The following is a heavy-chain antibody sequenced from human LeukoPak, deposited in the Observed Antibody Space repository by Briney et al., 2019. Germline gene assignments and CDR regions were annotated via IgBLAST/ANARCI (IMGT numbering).Heavy chain of an antibody. V-gene: IGHV3-11*04. CDR1: GFRFDSFY. CDR2: ISASGAVP. J-gene: IGHJ4*02. D-gene: IGHD3-22*01. CDR3: ARSLIVASEDY. Sequence: PGGSLRLSCAASGFRFDSFYMGWIRQVPGKGLDYIALISASGAVPYYADSVKGRFTISRDNTKNSVSLQMNNLSADDTAVYYCARSLIVASEDYWGQGTLVTVSS.